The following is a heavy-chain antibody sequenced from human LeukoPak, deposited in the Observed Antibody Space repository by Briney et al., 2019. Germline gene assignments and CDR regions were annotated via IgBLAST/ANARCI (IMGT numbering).Heavy chain of an antibody. V-gene: IGHV3-53*01. CDR1: GFTVSSNY. J-gene: IGHJ4*02. D-gene: IGHD3-10*01. Sequence: PGGSLRLSCAASGFTVSSNYMSWVRQAPGKGLEWVSVIYSGGSTYYADSVKGRFTISRDNSKNTLYLQMNSLRADDTAVYYCARDDYYGSGSLDYWGQGTLVTVSS. CDR2: IYSGGST. CDR3: ARDDYYGSGSLDY.